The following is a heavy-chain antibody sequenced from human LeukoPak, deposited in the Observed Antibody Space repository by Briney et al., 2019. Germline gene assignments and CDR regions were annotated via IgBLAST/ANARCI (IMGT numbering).Heavy chain of an antibody. V-gene: IGHV3-21*01. Sequence: GGSLRLSCAASGFTFSSYSMNWVRQAPGKGLEWVSSIGSSTTYIYYADSVKGRFTISGDNAKNSLYLQMNSLRAEDTAVYYCARGGSPYYYGSGSYSVDYYYYYMDVWGKGTTVTVSS. D-gene: IGHD3-10*01. CDR2: IGSSTTYI. CDR3: ARGGSPYYYGSGSYSVDYYYYYMDV. J-gene: IGHJ6*03. CDR1: GFTFSSYS.